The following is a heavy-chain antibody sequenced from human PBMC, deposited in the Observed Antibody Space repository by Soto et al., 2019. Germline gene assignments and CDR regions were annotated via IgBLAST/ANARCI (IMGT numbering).Heavy chain of an antibody. CDR1: GYLFTSYG. Sequence: ASVKVSCKASGYLFTSYGLTWVRQAPGQGLEWMGWISTYIGNTAYAQQFQGRVTMTTDTSTGTAYMEVGSLRSDDTAVYYCAREGTAYCGGDCYSGSPDFDYWGQGTLVTVSS. D-gene: IGHD2-21*02. V-gene: IGHV1-18*01. CDR2: ISTYIGNT. J-gene: IGHJ4*02. CDR3: AREGTAYCGGDCYSGSPDFDY.